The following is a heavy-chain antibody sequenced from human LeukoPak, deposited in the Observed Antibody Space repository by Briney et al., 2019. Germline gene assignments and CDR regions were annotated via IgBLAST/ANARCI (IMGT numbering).Heavy chain of an antibody. CDR2: INPNSGGT. Sequence: ASVKVSCKASGYTFTSYYMHWVRQAPGQGLEWVGWINPNSGGTNYAQKFQGRVTMTRDTSISTAYMELSRLRSDDTAVYYCARDRDSGSYYDFDYWGQGTLVTVSS. J-gene: IGHJ4*02. CDR1: GYTFTSYY. D-gene: IGHD1-26*01. V-gene: IGHV1-2*02. CDR3: ARDRDSGSYYDFDY.